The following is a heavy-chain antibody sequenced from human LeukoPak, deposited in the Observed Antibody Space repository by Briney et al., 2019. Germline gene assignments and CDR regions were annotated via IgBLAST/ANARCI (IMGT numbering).Heavy chain of an antibody. CDR2: IYYSGST. CDR1: GGSISSSSYY. J-gene: IGHJ6*02. V-gene: IGHV4-39*01. Sequence: SETLSLTCTVSGGSISSSSYYWGWIRQPPGKGLEWIGSIYYSGSTYYNPSLKSRVTISVDTSKNQFSLKLSSVTAAGTAVYYCARLYYDSSGYYRGDYYYYGMDVWGQGTTVTVSS. D-gene: IGHD3-22*01. CDR3: ARLYYDSSGYYRGDYYYYGMDV.